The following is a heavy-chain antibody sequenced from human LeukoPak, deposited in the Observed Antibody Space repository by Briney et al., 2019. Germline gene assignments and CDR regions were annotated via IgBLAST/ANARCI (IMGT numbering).Heavy chain of an antibody. CDR2: IHYSGNT. Sequence: SETLSLTCTVSGGSISSNNYWAWIRQPPGMGLERIGTIHYSGNTYYNPSLRSRVTFSVDTSKNQFSLRLSSVTAADTAVYYCARHEEEDGYNAKTLDYWGQGTLVTVSS. CDR1: GGSISSNNY. V-gene: IGHV4-39*01. CDR3: ARHEEEDGYNAKTLDY. J-gene: IGHJ4*02. D-gene: IGHD5-24*01.